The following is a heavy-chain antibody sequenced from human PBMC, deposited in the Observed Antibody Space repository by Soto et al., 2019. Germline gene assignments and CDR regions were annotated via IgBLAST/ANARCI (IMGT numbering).Heavy chain of an antibody. CDR2: ISAYNGNT. D-gene: IGHD3-10*01. CDR1: GYTFTSYG. V-gene: IGHV1-18*01. Sequence: ASVKVSCKASGYTFTSYGISWVRQAPGQGLEWMGWISAYNGNTNYAQKLQGRVTMTTDTSTSTAYMELRSLRSDDTAVYYCARDSITMVRGVYVNWFDPWGQGTLVTVSS. CDR3: ARDSITMVRGVYVNWFDP. J-gene: IGHJ5*02.